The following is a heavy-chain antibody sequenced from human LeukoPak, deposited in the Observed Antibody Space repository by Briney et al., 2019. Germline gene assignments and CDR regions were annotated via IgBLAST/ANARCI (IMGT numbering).Heavy chain of an antibody. J-gene: IGHJ3*02. V-gene: IGHV3-21*01. Sequence: PGRSLRLSCAASGFTFSIYSMNWVSQAPGKGLEWVSSLSGSSNYIFYADSVKGRFTISRDNAKNSLFLQMNSLRAEDTAVYFCARWGSGDSFDIWGQGTMVTVSS. CDR1: GFTFSIYS. CDR3: ARWGSGDSFDI. D-gene: IGHD3-10*01. CDR2: LSGSSNYI.